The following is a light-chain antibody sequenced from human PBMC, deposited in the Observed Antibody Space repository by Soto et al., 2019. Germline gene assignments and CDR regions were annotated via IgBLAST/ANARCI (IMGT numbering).Light chain of an antibody. CDR3: QQYGSSPLT. Sequence: EIVLTQSPGTLSLSPGLRATLSCRASQSVSSSYLAWYQQKPGQTPRLLIYAASSRATGVPDRFSGSGSGTDFTLTISRLEPEDFAVYYCQQYGSSPLTFGGGTKVESK. V-gene: IGKV3-20*01. CDR2: AAS. CDR1: QSVSSSY. J-gene: IGKJ4*01.